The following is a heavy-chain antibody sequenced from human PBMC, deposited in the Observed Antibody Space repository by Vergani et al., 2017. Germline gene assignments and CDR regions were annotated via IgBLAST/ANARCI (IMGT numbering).Heavy chain of an antibody. Sequence: EVHLVESGGGLVQPGRSLRLSCSGSGFTLGDYAMTWVRQAPGKGLEWVSGISGSGDSTYYADSVKDRFIISRDNSKSVLYLQMNSLRVEDSALYFCAKGQDYDYWSGPTGFDPWGQGTLVTVSS. CDR3: AKGQDYDYWSGPTGFDP. J-gene: IGHJ5*02. V-gene: IGHV3-23*04. D-gene: IGHD3-3*01. CDR2: ISGSGDST. CDR1: GFTLGDYA.